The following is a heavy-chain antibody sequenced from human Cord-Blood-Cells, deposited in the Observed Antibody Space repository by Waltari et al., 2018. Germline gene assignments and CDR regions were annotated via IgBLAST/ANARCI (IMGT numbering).Heavy chain of an antibody. Sequence: QVQLVASGGGVVQPGRPLSLPCAAPGITFSSYCMHWVRQAPGKGLEWVAVIWYDGSNKYYADSVKGRFTISRDNSKNTLYLQMNSLRAEDTAMYYCVPGGAFDIWGQGTMVTVSS. D-gene: IGHD3-10*01. CDR3: VPGGAFDI. CDR2: IWYDGSNK. CDR1: GITFSSYC. J-gene: IGHJ3*02. V-gene: IGHV3-33*08.